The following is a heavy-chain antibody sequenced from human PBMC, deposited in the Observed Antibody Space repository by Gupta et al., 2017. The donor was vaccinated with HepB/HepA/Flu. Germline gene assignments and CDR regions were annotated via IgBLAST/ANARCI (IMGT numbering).Heavy chain of an antibody. CDR3: ARLSSQPPDPIYDFWSGYPRYFDY. J-gene: IGHJ4*02. D-gene: IGHD3-3*01. CDR1: GGSISSSSYY. Sequence: QLQLQESGPGLVKPSETLSLTCTVSGGSISSSSYYWGWIRQPPGKGLEWIGSIYYSGSTYYNPSLKSRVTISVDTSKNQFSLKLSSVTAADTAVYYCARLSSQPPDPIYDFWSGYPRYFDYWGQGTLVTVSS. CDR2: IYYSGST. V-gene: IGHV4-39*01.